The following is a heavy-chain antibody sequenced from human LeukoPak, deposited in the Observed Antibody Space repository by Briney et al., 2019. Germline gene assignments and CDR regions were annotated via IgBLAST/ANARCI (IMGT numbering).Heavy chain of an antibody. Sequence: GESLKISCKGFGYSFTNYWIAWVRQMPGKGLEWMGIIYPGDSDTRYSPSFQGQVTMSADKSISTAYLQWSSLKASDTAMYYCARHEEDYGFDYWGQGTPVTVSS. V-gene: IGHV5-51*01. J-gene: IGHJ4*02. CDR3: ARHEEDYGFDY. CDR2: IYPGDSDT. D-gene: IGHD4-17*01. CDR1: GYSFTNYW.